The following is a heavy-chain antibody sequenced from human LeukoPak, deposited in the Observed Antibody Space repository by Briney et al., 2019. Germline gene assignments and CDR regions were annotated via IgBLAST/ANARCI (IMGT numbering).Heavy chain of an antibody. CDR1: GFTFSNYA. CDR2: ISGSGSNT. Sequence: HPGGSLRLSCVASGFTFSNYAMSWVRQAPGKGLEWVSGISGSGSNTYYADSVKGRFTISRDNSKHTLYLQMNSLRAEDTAVYDCEKDLYDESRGADFWGQGTLVTVSS. J-gene: IGHJ4*02. CDR3: EKDLYDESRGADF. D-gene: IGHD3-22*01. V-gene: IGHV3-23*01.